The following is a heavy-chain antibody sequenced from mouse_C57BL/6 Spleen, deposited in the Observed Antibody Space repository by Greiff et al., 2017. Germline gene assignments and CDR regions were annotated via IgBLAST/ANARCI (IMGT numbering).Heavy chain of an antibody. CDR2: ISDGGSYT. V-gene: IGHV5-4*01. Sequence: EVQGVESGGGLVKPGGSLKLSCAASGFTFSSYAMSWVRQTPEKRLEWVATISDGGSYTYYPDNVKGRFTISRDNAKNNLYLQMSHLKSEDTAMYYCASYYGSSYYWGQGTTLTVSS. D-gene: IGHD1-1*01. CDR1: GFTFSSYA. J-gene: IGHJ2*01. CDR3: ASYYGSSYY.